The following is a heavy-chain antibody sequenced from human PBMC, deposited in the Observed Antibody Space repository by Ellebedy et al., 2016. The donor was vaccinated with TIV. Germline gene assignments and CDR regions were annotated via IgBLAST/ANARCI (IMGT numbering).Heavy chain of an antibody. J-gene: IGHJ4*02. CDR2: INPNTGGT. D-gene: IGHD3-22*01. Sequence: ASVQVSCXASGYVFTGQFLHWVRQAPGQGLEWMGWINPNTGGTQYLQKFQGRVTMTRDTSISTAYLELSSLRFDDTALYYCARLSYDRRGYYSTTSPFDFWGQGTLVTVSS. V-gene: IGHV1-2*02. CDR3: ARLSYDRRGYYSTTSPFDF. CDR1: GYVFTGQF.